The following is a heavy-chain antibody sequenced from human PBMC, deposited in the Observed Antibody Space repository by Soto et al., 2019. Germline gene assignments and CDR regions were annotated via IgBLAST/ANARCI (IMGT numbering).Heavy chain of an antibody. CDR3: SSGRDTVNNYFAY. Sequence: GASVKVSCKASGYTFTSYGLSWVRQAPGQGHERMGWISAYNGNTNYAQKLQGRVTMTTDTSTSTAYMELRSLRSDDPAVYYCSSGRDTVNNYFAYWGQGSLVIVSS. D-gene: IGHD4-17*01. V-gene: IGHV1-18*01. J-gene: IGHJ4*02. CDR2: ISAYNGNT. CDR1: GYTFTSYG.